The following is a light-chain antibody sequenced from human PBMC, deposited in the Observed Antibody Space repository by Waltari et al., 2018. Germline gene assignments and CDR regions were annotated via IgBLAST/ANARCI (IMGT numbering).Light chain of an antibody. CDR2: KAS. J-gene: IGKJ2*01. CDR3: QQYNTYSS. Sequence: DIQMTQSPSSLSASVGDRVTITCRASQSISNWLAWYQQKPGKAPILLIYKASILKSGVPSRFSGSGSGTQFPLTLSSLQPGDFATYYCQQYNTYSSFGQGTKLEIK. CDR1: QSISNW. V-gene: IGKV1-5*03.